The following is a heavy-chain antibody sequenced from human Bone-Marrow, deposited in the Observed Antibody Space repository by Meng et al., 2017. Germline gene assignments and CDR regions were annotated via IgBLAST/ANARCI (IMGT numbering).Heavy chain of an antibody. CDR1: GFRVTDAW. V-gene: IGHV3-15*01. CDR3: ATGAAAADH. D-gene: IGHD6-13*01. Sequence: GESLKISCVASGFRVTDAWMSWVRQAPGKGLEWIGRINSNSDGGTTDYAAPVKGRFTISRDDSKNTLYLQMNSLITEDTAVYFCATGAAAADHWGQGTLVTGYS. CDR2: INSNSDGGTT. J-gene: IGHJ4*02.